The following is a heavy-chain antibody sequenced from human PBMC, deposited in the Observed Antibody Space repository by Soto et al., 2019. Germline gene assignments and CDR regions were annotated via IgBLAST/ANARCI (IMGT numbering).Heavy chain of an antibody. CDR3: ASFLVVAATQDWFDP. Sequence: WGSLRLSCAASGFTFSSYEMNWVRQAPGKGLEWVSYISSSGSTIYYADSVKGRFTISRDNAKNSLYLQMNSLRAEDTAVYYCASFLVVAATQDWFDPWGQGTLVTVSS. V-gene: IGHV3-48*03. CDR2: ISSSGSTI. J-gene: IGHJ5*02. CDR1: GFTFSSYE. D-gene: IGHD2-15*01.